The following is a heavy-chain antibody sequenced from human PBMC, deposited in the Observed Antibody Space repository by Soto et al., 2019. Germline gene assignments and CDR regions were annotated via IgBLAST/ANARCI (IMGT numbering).Heavy chain of an antibody. Sequence: SANLSLTCTVSGGSISSGDYYWSWIRQPPGKGLEWIGYIYYSGSTYYNPSLKSRVTISVETSKHQFSLKLSSVTAADTAVYYCARGNRSYDFWSGYSPTRFDYWGQGTLVTVSS. CDR2: IYYSGST. CDR3: ARGNRSYDFWSGYSPTRFDY. CDR1: GGSISSGDYY. J-gene: IGHJ4*02. V-gene: IGHV4-30-4*01. D-gene: IGHD3-3*01.